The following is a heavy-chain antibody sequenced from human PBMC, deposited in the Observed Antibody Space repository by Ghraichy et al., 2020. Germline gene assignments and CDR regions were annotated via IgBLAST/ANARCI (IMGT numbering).Heavy chain of an antibody. CDR2: IYYSGST. D-gene: IGHD3-22*01. V-gene: IGHV4-59*01. CDR3: ARDSTPYYYYDSSGQRTHAFDI. J-gene: IGHJ3*02. CDR1: GGSISSYY. Sequence: VSGGSISSYYWSWIRQPPGKGLEWIGYIYYSGSTNYNPSLKSRVTISVDTSKNQFSLKLSSVTAADTAVYYCARDSTPYYYYDSSGQRTHAFDIWGQGTMVTVSS.